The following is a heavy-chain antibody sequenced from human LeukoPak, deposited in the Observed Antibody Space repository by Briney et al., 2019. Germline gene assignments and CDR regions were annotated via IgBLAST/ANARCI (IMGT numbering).Heavy chain of an antibody. J-gene: IGHJ4*02. D-gene: IGHD4-17*01. Sequence: GGSLRLSCAASGFTFSSYAMSWVRQAPGKGLEWVSPISGSGGSTYYADSVKGRFTISRENSKNTLYLQMNSLRAEDTAVYYCAKEDPRDDYGDYGDYWGQGTLVTVSS. CDR3: AKEDPRDDYGDYGDY. CDR2: ISGSGGST. V-gene: IGHV3-23*01. CDR1: GFTFSSYA.